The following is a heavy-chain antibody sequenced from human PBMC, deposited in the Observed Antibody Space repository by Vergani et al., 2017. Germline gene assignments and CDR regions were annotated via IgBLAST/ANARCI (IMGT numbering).Heavy chain of an antibody. V-gene: IGHV3-30*18. J-gene: IGHJ6*03. CDR2: ISNDGSKK. CDR3: AKAGSVTSGSLQYNFYMDV. D-gene: IGHD3-10*01. CDR1: GFSFSSHA. Sequence: QVQLAESGGGRVQPGRSLRLSCAASGFSFSSHAIHWVRQAPGKGLEWVAVISNDGSKKYYADSVKGRFTISRDNSKNTLDRQMNSLRTQDTAVYYCAKAGSVTSGSLQYNFYMDVWGKGTTVTVS.